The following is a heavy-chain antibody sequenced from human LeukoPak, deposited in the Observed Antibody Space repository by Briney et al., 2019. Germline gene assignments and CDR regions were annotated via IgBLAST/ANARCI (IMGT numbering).Heavy chain of an antibody. D-gene: IGHD2-2*01. CDR1: GFTFDDYA. J-gene: IGHJ6*02. V-gene: IGHV3-9*01. CDR2: ISWNSGSI. Sequence: SGRSLRLSCAASGFTFDDYAMHWVRQAPGKGLEWVSGISWNSGSIGYADSVKGRFTISRDNAKNSLYLQMNSLRAEDTALYYCAKDLGYCSSTSCYAGAGYYYYGMDVWGQGTTVTVSS. CDR3: AKDLGYCSSTSCYAGAGYYYYGMDV.